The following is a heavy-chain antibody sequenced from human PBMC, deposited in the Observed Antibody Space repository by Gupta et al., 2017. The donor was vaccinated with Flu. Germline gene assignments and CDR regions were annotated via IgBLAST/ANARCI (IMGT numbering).Heavy chain of an antibody. J-gene: IGHJ4*02. D-gene: IGHD3-22*01. CDR3: AKFDSSAFPEN. Sequence: SWVRQAPGKGLEWVSSISSDSVGRYYADSVKGRFTISRDNSDNTVYRQMTSLRVADTAVYFCAKFDSSAFPENWGQGTPVHVSS. CDR2: ISSDSVGR. V-gene: IGHV3-23*01.